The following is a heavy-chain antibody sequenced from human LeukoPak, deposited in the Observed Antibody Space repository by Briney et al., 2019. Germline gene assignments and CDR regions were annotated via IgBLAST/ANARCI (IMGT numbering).Heavy chain of an antibody. CDR3: ARPTKTDDAFDI. CDR1: GGSISSSNY. J-gene: IGHJ3*02. CDR2: INHSGTT. V-gene: IGHV4-4*02. Sequence: PSGTLSLTCAVSGGSISSSNYWSWVRQPPGKGLDWIGEINHSGTTNYNPSLRSRVTISVDTSKNQFSLKLSSVTAADTAVYYCARPTKTDDAFDIWGQGTMVTVSS.